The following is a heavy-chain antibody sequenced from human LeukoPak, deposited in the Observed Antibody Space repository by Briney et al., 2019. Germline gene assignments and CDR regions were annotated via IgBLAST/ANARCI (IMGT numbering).Heavy chain of an antibody. V-gene: IGHV3-7*01. J-gene: IGHJ5*02. Sequence: GGSLRLSCAASGFTFSSYWMSWVRQSPGKGLEWVANIKQDGSETYHVDSVKGRFTISRDNAKDSLYLEMNSLRAEDTAVYYCARGGQAGTGDLWGQGTLVTVSS. CDR1: GFTFSSYW. CDR2: IKQDGSET. D-gene: IGHD3-10*01. CDR3: ARGGQAGTGDL.